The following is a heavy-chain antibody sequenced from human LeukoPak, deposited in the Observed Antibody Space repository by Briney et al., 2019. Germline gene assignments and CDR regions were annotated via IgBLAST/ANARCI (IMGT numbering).Heavy chain of an antibody. CDR3: ANYRSTSWYFLGYFDY. D-gene: IGHD6-13*01. J-gene: IGHJ4*02. CDR1: GFTFSSYG. CDR2: ISYDGTNK. Sequence: GGSLRLSCAASGFTFSSYGMHWVRQAPGKGLEWVAIISYDGTNKYYADSVKGRFTISRDNSKNTLYLQMNSLRGEDAAVYYCANYRSTSWYFLGYFDYWVQGTLVSVAS. V-gene: IGHV3-30*18.